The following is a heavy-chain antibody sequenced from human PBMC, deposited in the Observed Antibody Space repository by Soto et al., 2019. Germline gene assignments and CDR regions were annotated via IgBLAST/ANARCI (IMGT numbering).Heavy chain of an antibody. CDR2: IYYSGIT. CDR1: GVSISISY. J-gene: IGHJ4*02. Sequence: AETLALSYTVSGVSISISYWSWIRQPPGKGLEWIGYIYYSGITDYNPSLKSRVTISVDTSKSQFSLKLSSVTAADTAVYYCARGGGVYYFDYWGQGTLVTVS. D-gene: IGHD2-8*02. V-gene: IGHV4-59*01. CDR3: ARGGGVYYFDY.